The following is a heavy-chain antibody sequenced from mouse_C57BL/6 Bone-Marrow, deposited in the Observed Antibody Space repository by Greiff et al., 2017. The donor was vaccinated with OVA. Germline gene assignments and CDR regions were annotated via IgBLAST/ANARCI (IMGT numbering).Heavy chain of an antibody. Sequence: QVQLQQPGAELVRPGTSVKLSCKASGYTFTSYWMHWVKQRPGQGLEWIGVIDPSDSYTNYNQKFKGKATLTVDTSSSTAYMQLSSLTSEDSAVYDCAREGYEYYGWYFDVWGTGTTVTVSS. CDR3: AREGYEYYGWYFDV. D-gene: IGHD1-1*01. J-gene: IGHJ1*03. CDR2: IDPSDSYT. CDR1: GYTFTSYW. V-gene: IGHV1-59*01.